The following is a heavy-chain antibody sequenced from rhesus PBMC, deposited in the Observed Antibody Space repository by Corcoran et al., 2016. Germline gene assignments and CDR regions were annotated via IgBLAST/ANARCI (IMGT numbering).Heavy chain of an antibody. CDR3: ARTTVTSLFYY. D-gene: IGHD4-35*01. Sequence: QVTLKESGPALVKPKQTLTLTCTFSGFSLSTSGMRVSCIRHPPRKALEWLARSDLDEDQYYITSLESRLTISKDTYKNQVVLTMTNMDPVDTATYYCARTTVTSLFYYWGQGVLVTVSS. CDR1: GFSLSTSGMR. CDR2: SDLDEDQ. J-gene: IGHJ4*01. V-gene: IGHV2S2*01.